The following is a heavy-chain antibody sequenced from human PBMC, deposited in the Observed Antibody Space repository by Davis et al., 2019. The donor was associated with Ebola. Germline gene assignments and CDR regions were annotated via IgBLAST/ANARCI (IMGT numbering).Heavy chain of an antibody. V-gene: IGHV4-59*01. D-gene: IGHD3-3*01. J-gene: IGHJ4*02. CDR3: ARGIVLRFLEWSSNYFDY. CDR2: IYYSGST. CDR1: GGSISSYY. Sequence: GSLRLSCTVSGGSISSYYWSWIRQPPGKGLEWIGYIYYSGSTNYNPSLKSRVTISVDTSKNQFSLKLSSVTAADTAVYYCARGIVLRFLEWSSNYFDYWGQGTLVTVSS.